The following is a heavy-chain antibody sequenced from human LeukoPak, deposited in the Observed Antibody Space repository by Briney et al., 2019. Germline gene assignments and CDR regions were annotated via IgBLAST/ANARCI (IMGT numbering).Heavy chain of an antibody. D-gene: IGHD6-13*01. V-gene: IGHV3-23*01. J-gene: IGHJ4*02. CDR1: GFTFSSSA. CDR2: ISASGGST. Sequence: GGSLRLSYAASGFTFSSSAMSWVRQVPGKGLEWVSGISASGGSTSYADSVRGRFTISRDNSKNTLYVQMNSLRDEDTAVYYCAKGVDSSSWYSFDYWGQGTLVTVSS. CDR3: AKGVDSSSWYSFDY.